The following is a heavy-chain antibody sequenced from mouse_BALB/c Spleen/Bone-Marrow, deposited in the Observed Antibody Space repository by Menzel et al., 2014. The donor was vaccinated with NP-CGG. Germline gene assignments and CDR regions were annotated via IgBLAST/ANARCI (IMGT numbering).Heavy chain of an antibody. Sequence: EVKLVESGGGLVQPGGSLKLSCAASGFDFSRYWMSWVRQAPGKGLEWIGEINPDSSTINYTPSLKDKFIISRDNAKNTLYLQMSKVRSEDTALYYCARPGGPTMIPQAWCAYWGQGTLVTVSA. V-gene: IGHV4-1*02. CDR1: GFDFSRYW. CDR2: INPDSSTI. J-gene: IGHJ3*01. D-gene: IGHD2-4*01. CDR3: ARPGGPTMIPQAWCAY.